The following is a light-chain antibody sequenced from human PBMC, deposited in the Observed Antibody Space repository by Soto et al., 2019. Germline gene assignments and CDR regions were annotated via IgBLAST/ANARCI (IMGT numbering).Light chain of an antibody. CDR1: QDISSL. Sequence: MQLTQSPSPRAASVGGRGTITYRASQDISSLLAWYQQKPGKAPKLLIYAASTLQNGVPSRFSGSGSGTDFTLTISSLQPEDFATYFCPHCRSFPITFGQGTRLEI. CDR3: PHCRSFPIT. CDR2: AAS. J-gene: IGKJ5*01. V-gene: IGKV1-9*01.